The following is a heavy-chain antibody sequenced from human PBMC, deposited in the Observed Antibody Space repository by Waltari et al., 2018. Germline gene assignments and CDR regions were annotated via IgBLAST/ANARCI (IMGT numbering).Heavy chain of an antibody. Sequence: EVQLVESGGGLVQPGGSLRLSCAASGFTFSSHWMSWVGQAPGKGLEWVANIKQDGSEKYYVDSVKGRFTISRDNAKNSLYLQMNSLRAEDTAVYYCARGYSYGYEEGGFDYWGQGTLVTVSS. J-gene: IGHJ4*02. CDR3: ARGYSYGYEEGGFDY. CDR2: IKQDGSEK. CDR1: GFTFSSHW. V-gene: IGHV3-7*01. D-gene: IGHD5-18*01.